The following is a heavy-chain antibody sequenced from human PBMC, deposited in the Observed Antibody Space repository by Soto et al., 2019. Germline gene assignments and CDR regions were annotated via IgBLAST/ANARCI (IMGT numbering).Heavy chain of an antibody. V-gene: IGHV1-2*02. CDR3: ARDLRRLRGTLTHYDY. J-gene: IGHJ4*02. CDR1: GYTFTGYY. Sequence: ASVKVSCKASGYTFTGYYMHWVRQAPGQGLEWMGWINPNSGGTNYAQKFQGRVTMTRDTSISTAYMELSRLRSDDTAVYYCARDLRRLRGTLTHYDYWGQGTLVTVSS. CDR2: INPNSGGT. D-gene: IGHD2-15*01.